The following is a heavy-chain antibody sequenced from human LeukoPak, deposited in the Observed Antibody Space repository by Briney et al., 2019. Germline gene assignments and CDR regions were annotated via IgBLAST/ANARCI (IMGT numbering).Heavy chain of an antibody. CDR2: ITSSGSAI. CDR3: ASDIVSTSGDF. Sequence: GGSLRLSCAASGFTFSDYYMSWIRQAPGKALEWVSYITSSGSAICYADSVKGRFTISRDNARNSLYLQMNGLRVDDTAIYYCASDIVSTSGDFWGQGTLVTASS. CDR1: GFTFSDYY. D-gene: IGHD5/OR15-5a*01. V-gene: IGHV3-11*01. J-gene: IGHJ4*02.